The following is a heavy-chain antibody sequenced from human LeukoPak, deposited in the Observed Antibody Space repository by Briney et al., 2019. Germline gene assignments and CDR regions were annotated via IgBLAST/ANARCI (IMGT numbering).Heavy chain of an antibody. V-gene: IGHV3-48*03. Sequence: GGSLRLSCAASGFTFSSYEMNWVRQAPGKGLEWVSYISSSGSTIYYADSVKGRFTISRDNAKNSLYLQMNSLRAEDTAAYYCARDLHTAMVHWGQGTLVTVSS. D-gene: IGHD5-18*01. J-gene: IGHJ4*02. CDR3: ARDLHTAMVH. CDR1: GFTFSSYE. CDR2: ISSSGSTI.